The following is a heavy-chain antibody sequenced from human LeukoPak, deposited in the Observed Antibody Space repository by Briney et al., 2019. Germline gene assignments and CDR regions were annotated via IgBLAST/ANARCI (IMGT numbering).Heavy chain of an antibody. V-gene: IGHV3-30*18. J-gene: IGHJ4*02. Sequence: GRSLRLSCAASGFTFSSYGMHWVRQAPGKGLEWVAVISYDGSNKYYADSVKGRFTISRDNSKNTLYLQMNSLRAEDTAVYYCAKEVAARTLPLDHWGQGTLVTVSS. D-gene: IGHD6-6*01. CDR3: AKEVAARTLPLDH. CDR1: GFTFSSYG. CDR2: ISYDGSNK.